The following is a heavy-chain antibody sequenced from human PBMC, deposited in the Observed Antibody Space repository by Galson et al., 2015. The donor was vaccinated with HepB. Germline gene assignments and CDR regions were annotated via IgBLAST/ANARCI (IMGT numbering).Heavy chain of an antibody. D-gene: IGHD3-22*01. J-gene: IGHJ4*02. Sequence: SLRLSCAASGFTFSSYGMHWVRQAPGKGLEWVAVISHDGSNKYYADSVKGRFTISRDNSKNTLYLQMNSLRAEDTAVYYCAKDEYYYDSSGYYYPGYWGQGTLVTVSS. CDR3: AKDEYYYDSSGYYYPGY. CDR1: GFTFSSYG. V-gene: IGHV3-30*18. CDR2: ISHDGSNK.